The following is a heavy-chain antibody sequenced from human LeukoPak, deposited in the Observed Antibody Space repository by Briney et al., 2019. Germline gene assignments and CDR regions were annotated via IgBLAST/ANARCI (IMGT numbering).Heavy chain of an antibody. D-gene: IGHD6-19*01. CDR3: ARSTYSSGWRDY. V-gene: IGHV3-23*01. Sequence: GASLRLSCAASGFTFNSHAMSWVRQAPGKGLEWVSGISGNGANTYYADSVKGRFTISRDNSKNTLYLQMNSLRAEDTAVYYCARSTYSSGWRDYWGQGTLLTVSS. CDR1: GFTFNSHA. CDR2: ISGNGANT. J-gene: IGHJ4*02.